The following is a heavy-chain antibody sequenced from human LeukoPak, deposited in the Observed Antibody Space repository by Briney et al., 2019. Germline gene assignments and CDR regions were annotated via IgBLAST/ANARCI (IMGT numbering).Heavy chain of an antibody. Sequence: GGSLGLSCEASGFTFSNYGMHWVRQAPGKGLEWVAFIRSGGINKYYADSVKGRFTISRDNSQNTLFLQMNSLRAEDTALYYCAKDLRSDGTYYDYWGQGTLVTVSP. J-gene: IGHJ4*02. CDR2: IRSGGINK. D-gene: IGHD2-15*01. V-gene: IGHV3-30*02. CDR1: GFTFSNYG. CDR3: AKDLRSDGTYYDY.